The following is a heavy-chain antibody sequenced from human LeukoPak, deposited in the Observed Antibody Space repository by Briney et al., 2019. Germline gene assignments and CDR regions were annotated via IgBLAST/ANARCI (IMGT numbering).Heavy chain of an antibody. D-gene: IGHD5-18*01. Sequence: SETLSLTCAVYGGSFSGYYWSWIRQPPGKGLEWIGEINHSGSTNYNPSLKSRVTISVHTSKNQFSLKRSSVTAADTAVYYCARGFGYRYGYRFDYWGQGTLVTVSS. J-gene: IGHJ4*02. CDR2: INHSGST. CDR3: ARGFGYRYGYRFDY. V-gene: IGHV4-34*01. CDR1: GGSFSGYY.